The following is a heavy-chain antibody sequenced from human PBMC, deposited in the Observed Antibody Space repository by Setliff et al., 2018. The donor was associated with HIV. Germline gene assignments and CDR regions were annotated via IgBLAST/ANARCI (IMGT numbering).Heavy chain of an antibody. CDR3: ARDPPVVVRHLFDL. CDR1: GYSFSTNG. D-gene: IGHD2-15*01. Sequence: GASVKVSCKASGYSFSTNGISWVRQAPGQGLEWMGWISAYNGNTNYAQKFQGRVTMTTDTSTSTASMELRSLTSDDTAVYCCARDPPVVVRHLFDLWGQGTLVTVSS. CDR2: ISAYNGNT. V-gene: IGHV1-18*01. J-gene: IGHJ4*02.